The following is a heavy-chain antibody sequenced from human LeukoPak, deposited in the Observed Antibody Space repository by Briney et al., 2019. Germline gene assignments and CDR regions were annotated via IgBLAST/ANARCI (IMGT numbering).Heavy chain of an antibody. CDR3: TRDTGTTGEVKFDP. Sequence: SETLSLTCTVSGGSISSYYWSWIRQPPGKGLEWIGYIYYSGSTNYNPSLKSRVTISVDTSKNQFSLKLSSVTAADTAVYYCTRDTGTTGEVKFDPRGQGTLVTASS. CDR1: GGSISSYY. CDR2: IYYSGST. V-gene: IGHV4-59*12. J-gene: IGHJ5*02. D-gene: IGHD4-17*01.